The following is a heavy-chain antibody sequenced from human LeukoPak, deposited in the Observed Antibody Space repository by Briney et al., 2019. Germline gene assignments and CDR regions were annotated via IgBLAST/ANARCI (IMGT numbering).Heavy chain of an antibody. CDR3: ARARRGSYTLYYYYYYMDV. CDR1: GGSISSSSYY. CDR2: IYYSGST. Sequence: SETLSLTCTVSGGSISSSSYYWGWIRQPPGKGLEWIGSIYYSGSTYYNPSLKSRVTISVDTSKNQFSLKLSSVTAADTAVYYCARARRGSYTLYYYYYYMDVWGKGTTVTISS. J-gene: IGHJ6*03. V-gene: IGHV4-39*07. D-gene: IGHD3-16*01.